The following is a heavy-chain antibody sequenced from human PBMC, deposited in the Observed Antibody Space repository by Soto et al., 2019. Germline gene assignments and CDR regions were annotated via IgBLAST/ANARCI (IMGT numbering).Heavy chain of an antibody. CDR3: ASSYSNYALIDYYYSGMDV. Sequence: QVQLVQSGAEVKKPGASVKVSCKASGYTFTNYAMHWVRQAPGQRLEWMGWINAGNGNTKYSQKFQGRVTITRDTSASTAYTALSSLRSEDTAVYYCASSYSNYALIDYYYSGMDVWGQGTTVTVSS. J-gene: IGHJ6*02. CDR1: GYTFTNYA. D-gene: IGHD4-4*01. CDR2: INAGNGNT. V-gene: IGHV1-3*01.